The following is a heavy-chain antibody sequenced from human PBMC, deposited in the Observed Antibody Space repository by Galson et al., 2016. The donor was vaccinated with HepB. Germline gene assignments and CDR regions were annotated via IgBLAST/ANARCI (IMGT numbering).Heavy chain of an antibody. J-gene: IGHJ4*02. D-gene: IGHD2-2*01. V-gene: IGHV4-39*01. CDR3: ARPRYCSSATCTAAFDY. CDR2: IYYGGST. Sequence: ETLSLTCTVSGGSIISSSHYWGWIRQPPGKGLEWIGRIYYGGSTLYSPSLRSRVSISVDPSKNHFSLEVRSVTAADTAGYYCARPRYCSSATCTAAFDYWGQGTLVTVSS. CDR1: GGSIISSSHY.